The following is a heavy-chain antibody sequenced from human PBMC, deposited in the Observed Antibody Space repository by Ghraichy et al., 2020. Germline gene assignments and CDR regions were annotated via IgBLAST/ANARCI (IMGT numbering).Heavy chain of an antibody. D-gene: IGHD6-19*01. CDR1: GGTISSYA. CDR2: IIPILGVP. V-gene: IGHV1-69*04. J-gene: IGHJ5*02. Sequence: SVKVSCKASGGTISSYATSWVRQAPGQGLEWMGRIIPILGVPTYAQKFQDRVTITADKSTGTAYLEVSSVRSEDTAIYYCARDENTSGWLLNTWGQGTLVTVSS. CDR3: ARDENTSGWLLNT.